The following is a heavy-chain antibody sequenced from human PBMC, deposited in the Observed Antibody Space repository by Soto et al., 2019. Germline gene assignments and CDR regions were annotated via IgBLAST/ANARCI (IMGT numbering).Heavy chain of an antibody. J-gene: IGHJ4*02. Sequence: SETLSLTCAVSGGSVSSGSNYWSWIRQPPGKGLEWIGYIYYSGSTNYNPSLKSRVTISVDTSKNQFSLKLSSVTAADTAVYYCATQTRYCTNGVCFPPHFDYWGQGTLVTVSS. CDR2: IYYSGST. CDR3: ATQTRYCTNGVCFPPHFDY. V-gene: IGHV4-61*01. CDR1: GGSVSSGSNY. D-gene: IGHD2-8*01.